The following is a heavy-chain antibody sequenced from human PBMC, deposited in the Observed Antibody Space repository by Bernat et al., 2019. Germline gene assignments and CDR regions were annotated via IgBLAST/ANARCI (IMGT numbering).Heavy chain of an antibody. V-gene: IGHV4-34*01. CDR3: AGRRGAIFGVVTPSFDP. CDR1: GGSFSGYY. J-gene: IGHJ5*02. CDR2: INHSGST. Sequence: QVQLQQWGAGLLKPSETLSLTCAVYGGSFSGYYWSWIRQPPGKGLEWIGEINHSGSTNYNPSLKSRVTISVDTSKNQLSLKLRSETAADAAVYYCAGRRGAIFGVVTPSFDPWGQGTLVTVSS. D-gene: IGHD3-3*01.